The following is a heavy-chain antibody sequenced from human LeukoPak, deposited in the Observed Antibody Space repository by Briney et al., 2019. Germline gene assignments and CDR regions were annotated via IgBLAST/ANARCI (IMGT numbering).Heavy chain of an antibody. Sequence: GGSLRLSCAASGFTFSAYWMSWVRQAPGKGLEWVANIREDGSEKYYVESVKGQFTISRDNAKNSLFLQMDSLRAEDTAAYYCARDLAGHYYGSGSSFDYWGQGTLVTVSS. CDR2: IREDGSEK. CDR1: GFTFSAYW. J-gene: IGHJ4*02. CDR3: ARDLAGHYYGSGSSFDY. D-gene: IGHD3-10*01. V-gene: IGHV3-7*01.